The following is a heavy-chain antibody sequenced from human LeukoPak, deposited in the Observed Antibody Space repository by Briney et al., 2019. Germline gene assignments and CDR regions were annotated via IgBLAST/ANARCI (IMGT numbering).Heavy chain of an antibody. Sequence: ASVKVSCKASGYTFTTYAMNWVRQAPGQGLEWMGYINTAVGNPTYAQDFTGRFLFSVVTSVSTAYLQITNLTAEDTALYYCASRTYSYGLSPWGQGTLVTVS. V-gene: IGHV7-4-1*02. CDR2: INTAVGNP. CDR3: ASRTYSYGLSP. J-gene: IGHJ5*02. D-gene: IGHD2-15*01. CDR1: GYTFTTYA.